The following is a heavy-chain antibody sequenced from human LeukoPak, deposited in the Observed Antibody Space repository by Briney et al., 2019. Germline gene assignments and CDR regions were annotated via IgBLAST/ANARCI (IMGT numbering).Heavy chain of an antibody. CDR2: IYYSGST. CDR1: GGPISSGGYY. D-gene: IGHD3-10*01. V-gene: IGHV4-31*03. CDR3: ARGLPVLLWFGELLPYYFDY. Sequence: SETLSLTCTVSGGPISSGGYYWSWIRQHPGKGLEWIGYIYYSGSTYYNPSLKRRVTISVDTSKNQFSLKLSSVTAADTAVYYCARGLPVLLWFGELLPYYFDYWGQGTLVTVSS. J-gene: IGHJ4*02.